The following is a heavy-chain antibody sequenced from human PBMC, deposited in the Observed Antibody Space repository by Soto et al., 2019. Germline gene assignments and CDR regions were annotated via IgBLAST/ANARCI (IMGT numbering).Heavy chain of an antibody. CDR1: GFTFSTYW. J-gene: IGHJ5*02. V-gene: IGHV3-74*01. Sequence: EVQLVESGGGLVQPGGSLRLSCAASGFTFSTYWMHWVRQAPEKGLVCVSRNKCDASTTSYADSVQGRFTISRDNDTNPLYLQMNSLRADEDKDVYYSARGGLTSHWFDPWGQGTLVTVSS. CDR2: NKCDASTT. CDR3: ARGGLTSHWFDP.